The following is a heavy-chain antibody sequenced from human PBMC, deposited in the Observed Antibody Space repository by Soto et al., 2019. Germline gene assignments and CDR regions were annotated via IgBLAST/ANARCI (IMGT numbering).Heavy chain of an antibody. D-gene: IGHD6-13*01. J-gene: IGHJ5*02. Sequence: QVHLVESGGGLVKPGGSLRLSCAASGFTFSDSYMSWICQAPGKGLEWVSWITSSSVQTRYADSVKGRFTISRDNAKNSLYLQMNSLRPEDTAVYYCASLVRQHLPPLGPWGQGTLVIVSS. CDR3: ASLVRQHLPPLGP. CDR2: ITSSSVQT. V-gene: IGHV3-11*06. CDR1: GFTFSDSY.